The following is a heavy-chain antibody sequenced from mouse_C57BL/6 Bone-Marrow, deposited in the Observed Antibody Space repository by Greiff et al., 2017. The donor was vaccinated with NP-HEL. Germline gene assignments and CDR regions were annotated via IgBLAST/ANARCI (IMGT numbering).Heavy chain of an antibody. Sequence: VQLQQSGPELVKPGASVKISCKASGYTFTDYYMNWVKQSHGKSLEWIGDLNPNNGGTSYNQKFKGKATLTVDKSASTAYMELRSLTSEDSAVYYCARANWDGDWYFDGWGTGTTVTVSS. CDR3: ARANWDGDWYFDG. V-gene: IGHV1-26*01. D-gene: IGHD4-1*01. J-gene: IGHJ1*03. CDR1: GYTFTDYY. CDR2: LNPNNGGT.